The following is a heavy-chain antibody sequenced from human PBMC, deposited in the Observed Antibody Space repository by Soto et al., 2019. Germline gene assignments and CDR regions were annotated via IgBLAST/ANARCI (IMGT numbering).Heavy chain of an antibody. J-gene: IGHJ5*02. CDR3: ASIVATHNWFDP. V-gene: IGHV4-31*03. Sequence: SETLSLTCTVSGGSISSGGYYWSWIRQHPGKGLEWIGYIYYSGSTYYNPSLKSRVTISVDTSKNQFSLKLSSVTAADTAAYYCASIVATHNWFDPWGQGPLVTLSS. CDR2: IYYSGST. CDR1: GGSISSGGYY. D-gene: IGHD5-12*01.